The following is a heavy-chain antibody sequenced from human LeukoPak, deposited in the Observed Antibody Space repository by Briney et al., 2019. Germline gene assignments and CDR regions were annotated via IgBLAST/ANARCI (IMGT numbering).Heavy chain of an antibody. V-gene: IGHV3-74*01. D-gene: IGHD5-24*01. CDR3: AKGLSGDFDN. Sequence: GSLRLSCAASGFTLSGNAMHWVRQAPGEGLVWVSTTNGDGGTFYAHSVKGRFTISRDNSKNTLYLHMNSLRVEDTALYYCAKGLSGDFDNWGQGTLVTVSS. CDR2: TNGDGGT. J-gene: IGHJ4*02. CDR1: GFTLSGNA.